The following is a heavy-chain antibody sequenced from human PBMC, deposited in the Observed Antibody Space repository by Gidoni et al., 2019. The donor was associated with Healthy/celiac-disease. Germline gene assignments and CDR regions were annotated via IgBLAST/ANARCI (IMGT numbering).Heavy chain of an antibody. Sequence: QVQLQQWGAGLLKPSETLSLTCAVHGGSFSGYYWSWIRQPPGQGLEWIGEINHSGSTNYNPSLKSRVTISVDTSKNQFSLKLSSVTAADTAVYYCARGQVSSWYYYFDYWGQGTLVTVSS. V-gene: IGHV4-34*01. J-gene: IGHJ4*02. CDR1: GGSFSGYY. CDR3: ARGQVSSWYYYFDY. CDR2: INHSGST. D-gene: IGHD6-13*01.